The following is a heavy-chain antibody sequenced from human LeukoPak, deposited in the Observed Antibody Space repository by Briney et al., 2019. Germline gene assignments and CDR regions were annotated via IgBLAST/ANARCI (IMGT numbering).Heavy chain of an antibody. D-gene: IGHD3-22*01. CDR2: IRYDGNNK. V-gene: IGHV3-30*02. CDR1: GFTFSNYG. CDR3: ATTPTYHYDSSGYTIDQ. Sequence: GSLRLSCGASGFTFSNYGMLWVRQAPGKGLDWVAFIRYDGNNKLYADSVKGRFTISRDNSKNTLYLHINSLRSEDTAVYYCATTPTYHYDSSGYTIDQWGQGTLVTVSS. J-gene: IGHJ4*02.